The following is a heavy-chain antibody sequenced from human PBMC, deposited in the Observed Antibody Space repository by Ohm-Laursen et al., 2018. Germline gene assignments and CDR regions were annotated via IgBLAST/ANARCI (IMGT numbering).Heavy chain of an antibody. CDR1: GGSISSYY. V-gene: IGHV4-59*07. D-gene: IGHD3-22*01. CDR2: IYYSGST. CDR3: ARGSLDYYDSSGYYGY. J-gene: IGHJ4*02. Sequence: SDTLSLTWPVSGGSISSYYWSWIRQPPGKGLEWIGYIYYSGSTNYNPSLKSRVTISVDTSKNQFSLKLSSVTAADTAVYYCARGSLDYYDSSGYYGYWGQGTLVTVSS.